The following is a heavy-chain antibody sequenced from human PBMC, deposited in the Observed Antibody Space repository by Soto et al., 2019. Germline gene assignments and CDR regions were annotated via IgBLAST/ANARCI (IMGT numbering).Heavy chain of an antibody. V-gene: IGHV3-23*01. J-gene: IGHJ3*02. CDR1: GFTFSSYA. CDR2: ISGSGGST. D-gene: IGHD3-3*01. CDR3: EKSISYYDFWSGYGAFDM. Sequence: PGGSLRLSCAASGFTFSSYAMSWVRQAPGKGLEWVSAISGSGGSTYYADSVKGRFTISRDNSKNTLYLQMNSLRAEDTAVYYCEKSISYYDFWSGYGAFDMRGKGKTVTVPS.